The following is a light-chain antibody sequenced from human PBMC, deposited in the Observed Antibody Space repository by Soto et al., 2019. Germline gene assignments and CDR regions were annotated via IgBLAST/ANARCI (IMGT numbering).Light chain of an antibody. CDR3: QQLYSDWYA. V-gene: IGKV1-9*01. Sequence: DIQLTQSPSFLSASVGDRVTITCRASQGISTYLAWYLQRPGKAPKLLIYGASTLQSGVPSRFSGSGSGTEFTLTISSLQPEDFVTYYCQQLYSDWYAFGQGTKLEIK. CDR1: QGISTY. CDR2: GAS. J-gene: IGKJ2*01.